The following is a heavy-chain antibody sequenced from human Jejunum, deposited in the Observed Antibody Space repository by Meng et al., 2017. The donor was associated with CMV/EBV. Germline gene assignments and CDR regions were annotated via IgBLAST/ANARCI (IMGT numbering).Heavy chain of an antibody. CDR3: AIDPSGYYYKF. J-gene: IGHJ4*02. Sequence: TCKASGYNFATYAMHWVRQAPGQGLEWMGWINVGNDNTKYSQRFQGRVNFTRDTSASTAYMELSSLRSEDAAVYYCAIDPSGYYYKFWGQGTLVTVSS. CDR1: GYNFATYA. CDR2: INVGNDNT. D-gene: IGHD3-22*01. V-gene: IGHV1-3*01.